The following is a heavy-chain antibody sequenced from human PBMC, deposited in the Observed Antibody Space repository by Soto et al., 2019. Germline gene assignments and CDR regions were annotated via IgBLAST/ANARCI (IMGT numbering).Heavy chain of an antibody. J-gene: IGHJ4*02. Sequence: EVQLLESGGGLVQPGGSLRLSCAASGFTFTNYAMTWVRQAPGKGLEWVSISSGSGSGGSTNYADSVKGRFTISRDNSKNTLYLQMNSLRVKDTAVYYCAKDRDDYRNYVFDYWGQGTLVTVSS. D-gene: IGHD4-4*01. CDR3: AKDRDDYRNYVFDY. CDR1: GFTFTNYA. CDR2: SSGSGSGGST. V-gene: IGHV3-23*01.